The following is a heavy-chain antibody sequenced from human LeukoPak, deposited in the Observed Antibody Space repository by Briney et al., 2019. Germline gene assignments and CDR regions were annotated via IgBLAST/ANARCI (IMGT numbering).Heavy chain of an antibody. CDR2: IYSRGST. V-gene: IGHV4-39*07. CDR1: GGSISSSNYY. Sequence: SETLSLTCIVSGGSISSSNYYWGWIRQSPGKGLEWIGSIYSRGSTYYNPSLKSRVIVSSDMSKNQFSLKLSSVTAADTAVYYCVRGRGLGISSIAARDDAFDIWGQGTMVTVSS. D-gene: IGHD6-6*01. CDR3: VRGRGLGISSIAARDDAFDI. J-gene: IGHJ3*02.